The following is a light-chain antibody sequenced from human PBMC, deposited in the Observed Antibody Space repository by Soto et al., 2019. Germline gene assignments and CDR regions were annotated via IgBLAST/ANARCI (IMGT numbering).Light chain of an antibody. V-gene: IGKV1-39*01. CDR1: QSISSY. J-gene: IGKJ2*01. Sequence: DIQMTQSPSSLSASVVDRVTITCRASQSISSYLNWYQQKPGKAPKLLIYAASSLQSGVPSRFTGSGYGTAFTLTISSLQPEDFATYYCQQSCSTPPYTFGQGTKLEIK. CDR2: AAS. CDR3: QQSCSTPPYT.